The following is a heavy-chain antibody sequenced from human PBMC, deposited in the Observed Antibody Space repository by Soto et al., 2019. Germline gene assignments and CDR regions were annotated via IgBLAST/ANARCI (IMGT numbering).Heavy chain of an antibody. Sequence: LLQSGGGLVQPGGSLTRSCAASGFTFGTTDMSWVRQAPGEGLEWVSTIDGSGGITYYADSVKGRFTISRDNSRNTVYLQMNSRRGDDTALYYCVKNSGWFNTWGQGALVTVSS. J-gene: IGHJ5*02. CDR1: GFTFGTTD. CDR2: IDGSGGIT. V-gene: IGHV3-23*01. D-gene: IGHD3-10*01. CDR3: VKNSGWFNT.